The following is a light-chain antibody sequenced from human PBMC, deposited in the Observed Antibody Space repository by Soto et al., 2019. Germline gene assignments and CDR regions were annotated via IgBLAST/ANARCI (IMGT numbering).Light chain of an antibody. CDR1: SSDVGSYNL. J-gene: IGLJ1*01. Sequence: QSVLAQPASVSGSPGQSITISCTGTSSDVGSYNLVSWYQQHPGKAPKLMIYEGNKRPSGVSNRFSGSKSGNTASLTISRLQAEDEADYYCCSFAGSSTPYVFGTGTKVTVL. CDR2: EGN. CDR3: CSFAGSSTPYV. V-gene: IGLV2-23*01.